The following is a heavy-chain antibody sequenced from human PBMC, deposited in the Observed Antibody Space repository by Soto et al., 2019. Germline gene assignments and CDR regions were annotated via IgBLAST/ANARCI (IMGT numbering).Heavy chain of an antibody. Sequence: QVQLQQSGPGLVKPSQTLSLTCAISGDSASSNSAAWHLIRQSQSRGHEWLGRTDYSPTWKYEYAVSVPSRISINPDASKNQFSLQLNFVTAEDTAGYYCARGSYDSRWYWGQGTLVTVSS. D-gene: IGHD6-13*01. V-gene: IGHV6-1*01. J-gene: IGHJ4*02. CDR3: ARGSYDSRWY. CDR2: TDYSPTWKY. CDR1: GDSASSNSAA.